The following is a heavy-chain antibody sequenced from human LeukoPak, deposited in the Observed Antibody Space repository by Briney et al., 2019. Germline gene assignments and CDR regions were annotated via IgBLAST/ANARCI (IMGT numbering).Heavy chain of an antibody. CDR1: GGSISAYS. V-gene: IGHV4-59*01. D-gene: IGHD4-17*01. CDR2: YYDRGNT. J-gene: IGHJ4*02. Sequence: SETLSLTCTVSGGSISAYSWSWIRQPPGKRLERIGFYYDRGNTNYNPSLRSRVTLSVDPSTNQFSLKLTSATAADTAVYYCARVFLPTAQRSPYFDFWGQGALVIVSS. CDR3: ARVFLPTAQRSPYFDF.